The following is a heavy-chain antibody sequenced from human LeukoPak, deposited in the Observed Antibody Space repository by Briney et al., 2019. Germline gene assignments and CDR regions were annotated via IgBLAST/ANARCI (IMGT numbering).Heavy chain of an antibody. J-gene: IGHJ4*02. Sequence: GGSLRLSCAASKFTFGAYRMNWVRPVPGKGLEWISSISYSGPSTYYADSVRGRFTISRDNAKNSLYLQMNSLRDEDTALYYCEKAKYYYDSSGYYSGGGFDFWAQGTLVSVSS. V-gene: IGHV3-21*04. CDR2: ISYSGPST. CDR3: EKAKYYYDSSGYYSGGGFDF. CDR1: KFTFGAYR. D-gene: IGHD3-22*01.